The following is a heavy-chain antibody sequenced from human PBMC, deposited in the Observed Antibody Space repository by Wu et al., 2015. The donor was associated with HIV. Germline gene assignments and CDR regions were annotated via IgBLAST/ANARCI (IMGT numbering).Heavy chain of an antibody. CDR3: ATWKVVSDSLRLDY. CDR2: ISTYGGNT. V-gene: IGHV1-18*04. D-gene: IGHD2-2*01. J-gene: IGHJ4*02. Sequence: QVHLVQSGVEVKEPGASVKVSCKTSGYSLSTYDITWVRQAPGQGLEWMGWISTYGGNTNYAQKFQDRVRMTTDTSTSTAYMELRSLKFDDTAVYYCATWKVVSDSLRLDYWGQGTPVTVSS. CDR1: GYSLSTYD.